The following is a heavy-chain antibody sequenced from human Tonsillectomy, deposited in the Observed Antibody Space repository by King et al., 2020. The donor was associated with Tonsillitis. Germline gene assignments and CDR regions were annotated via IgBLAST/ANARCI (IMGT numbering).Heavy chain of an antibody. Sequence: HVQLVESGGGVVQPGRSLRLSCAASGFTFSSYGMHCVRPAPGKGLEWVAVISYYGSNKYYANSVKGRFTISRANSKNPLYLQMNSLRAEDTAVYYCAKDDDSSGYYLLDYWGQGTLVTVSS. CDR3: AKDDDSSGYYLLDY. D-gene: IGHD3-22*01. CDR1: GFTFSSYG. V-gene: IGHV3-30*18. CDR2: ISYYGSNK. J-gene: IGHJ4*02.